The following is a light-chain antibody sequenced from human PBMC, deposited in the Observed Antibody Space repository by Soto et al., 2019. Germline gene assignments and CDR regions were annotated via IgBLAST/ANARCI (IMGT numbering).Light chain of an antibody. V-gene: IGLV1-40*03. CDR3: QSYDSDLSVV. Sequence: QAVVTQPPSVSGAPGQRVTISCTGSSSNIGAGHGVQWYQQPPGTAPKLLIYENNFRPSGVPVRFSGSKSGASASLAITGLQADDEGDYYCQSYDSDLSVVFGGGTKLTVL. J-gene: IGLJ2*01. CDR1: SSNIGAGHG. CDR2: ENN.